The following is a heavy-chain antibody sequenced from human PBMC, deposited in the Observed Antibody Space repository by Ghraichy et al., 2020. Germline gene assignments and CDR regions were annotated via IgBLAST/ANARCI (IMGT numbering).Heavy chain of an antibody. V-gene: IGHV3-23*01. CDR2: VTGSGSGT. J-gene: IGHJ6*02. Sequence: GESLNISCAASGFTINSCAMSWVRQAPGKGLEWVSAVTGSGSGTYYADSVKGRFTFSRDDSKNMLYLQMNSLRGDDTAVYYCARGGADHYYYGLDVWGQGTTVAVSS. D-gene: IGHD3-10*01. CDR1: GFTINSCA. CDR3: ARGGADHYYYGLDV.